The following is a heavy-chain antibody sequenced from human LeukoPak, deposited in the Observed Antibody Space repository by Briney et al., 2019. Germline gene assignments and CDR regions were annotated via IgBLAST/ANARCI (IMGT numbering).Heavy chain of an antibody. CDR2: ISGSGGST. J-gene: IGHJ4*02. V-gene: IGHV3-23*01. D-gene: IGHD1-14*01. CDR3: AKVSKNGNRGPIDY. CDR1: GFTFSSYA. Sequence: GGSLRLSCAASGFTFSSYAMSWVRQAPGKGLEWVSAISGSGGSTYYADSVTGRFTISRDNSKNTLYLQMNSLRAEDTAVYYCAKVSKNGNRGPIDYWGQGTLVTVSS.